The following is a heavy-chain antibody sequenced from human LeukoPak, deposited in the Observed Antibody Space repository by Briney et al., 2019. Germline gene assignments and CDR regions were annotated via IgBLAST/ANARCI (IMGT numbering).Heavy chain of an antibody. V-gene: IGHV4-34*01. CDR1: GGSFSGYY. J-gene: IGHJ5*02. CDR3: ARVVKYSSSWLNWFDP. D-gene: IGHD6-13*01. Sequence: PSETLPLTCAVYGGSFSGYYWSWIRQPPGKGLEWIGEINHSGSTNYNPSLKSRVTISVDTSKNQFSLKLSSVTAADTAVYYCARVVKYSSSWLNWFDPWGQGTLVTVSS. CDR2: INHSGST.